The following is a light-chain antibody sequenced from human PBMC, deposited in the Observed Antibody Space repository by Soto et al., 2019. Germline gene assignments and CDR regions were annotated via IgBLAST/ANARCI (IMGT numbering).Light chain of an antibody. J-gene: IGKJ5*01. CDR2: AAS. Sequence: DIQMPQSPSSLSASVGDRVTITCRASESIARHLNWYQQKPGRAPNLLIYAASSLQNGVPSRFRGGGSGTDFTLTISNLQPEDFATYYCQQTYSTLSITFGQGTRLEIK. CDR1: ESIARH. CDR3: QQTYSTLSIT. V-gene: IGKV1-39*01.